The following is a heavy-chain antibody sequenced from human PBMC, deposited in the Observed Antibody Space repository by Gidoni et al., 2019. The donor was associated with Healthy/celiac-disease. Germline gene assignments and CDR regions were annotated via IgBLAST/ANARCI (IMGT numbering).Heavy chain of an antibody. CDR3: ARDKTPYCSSTSCYPGGFDP. J-gene: IGHJ5*02. CDR1: GFTVSSYS. D-gene: IGHD2-2*01. V-gene: IGHV3-48*01. Sequence: EVQLVESGGGLVQPGGSLRLSCAASGFTVSSYSMNWVRQAPGKGLEWVSYISSSSSTIYYADSVKGRFTISRDNAKNSLYLQMNSLRAEDTAVYYCARDKTPYCSSTSCYPGGFDPWGQGTLVTVSS. CDR2: ISSSSSTI.